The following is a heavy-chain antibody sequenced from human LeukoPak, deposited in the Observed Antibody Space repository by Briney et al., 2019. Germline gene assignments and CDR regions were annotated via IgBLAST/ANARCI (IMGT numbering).Heavy chain of an antibody. V-gene: IGHV1-24*01. J-gene: IGHJ3*02. Sequence: ASVKVSYKVSGYTLTELSMHWVRQAPGKGLEWMGGFDPEDGETIYAQKFQGRVTMTEDTSTDTAYMELSSLRSEDTAVYYCANVRHCSSTSCYFGAFDIWGQGTMVTVSS. CDR3: ANVRHCSSTSCYFGAFDI. D-gene: IGHD2-2*01. CDR2: FDPEDGET. CDR1: GYTLTELS.